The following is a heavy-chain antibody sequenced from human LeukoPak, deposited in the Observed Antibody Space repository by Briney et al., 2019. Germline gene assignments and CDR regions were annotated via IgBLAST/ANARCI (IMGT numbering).Heavy chain of an antibody. Sequence: TGGSLRLSCAASGFTFSSYWMSWVRQAPGKGLEWVANIKQDGSERYYVDSVKGRFTISRDNAKNSLYLQMNSLRAEDTAVYYCARDGEQLVPYFDYWGQGTLVTVSS. CDR1: GFTFSSYW. V-gene: IGHV3-7*03. J-gene: IGHJ4*02. CDR3: ARDGEQLVPYFDY. D-gene: IGHD6-13*01. CDR2: IKQDGSER.